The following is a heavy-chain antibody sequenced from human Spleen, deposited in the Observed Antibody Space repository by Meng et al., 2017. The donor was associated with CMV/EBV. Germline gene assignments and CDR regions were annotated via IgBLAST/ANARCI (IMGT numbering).Heavy chain of an antibody. Sequence: SGFTISSNYMSWVRQAPGKGLEWVSVIYSGDTTYYADSVKGRFTISRDNSKNTLYLQMNSLRAEDTAVYYCARDYYDSSAYYTCGYWGQGTLVTVSS. CDR2: IYSGDTT. CDR3: ARDYYDSSAYYTCGY. D-gene: IGHD3-22*01. CDR1: GFTISSNY. V-gene: IGHV3-53*01. J-gene: IGHJ4*02.